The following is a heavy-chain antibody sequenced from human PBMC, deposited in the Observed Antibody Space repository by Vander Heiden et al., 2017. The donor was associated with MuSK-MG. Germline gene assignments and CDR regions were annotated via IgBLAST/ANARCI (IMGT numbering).Heavy chain of an antibody. CDR1: GGSISSSDYY. J-gene: IGHJ5*02. V-gene: IGHV4-39*01. D-gene: IGHD1-26*01. CDR2: IYYSGST. CDR3: ARFLRRVGGRFDP. Sequence: QLQLQESGPGLVKPSETLSLTCTVSGGSISSSDYYWGWIRQPPGKGLEWIGSIYYSGSTYYNPSLKSRVTISVDTSKNQFSLKLSSVTAADTTVYYCARFLRRVGGRFDPWGQGILVTVSS.